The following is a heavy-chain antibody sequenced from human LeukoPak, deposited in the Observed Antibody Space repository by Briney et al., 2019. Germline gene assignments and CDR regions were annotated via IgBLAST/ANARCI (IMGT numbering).Heavy chain of an antibody. CDR1: GGTFSSYA. Sequence: GASVKVSCKASGGTFSSYAISWVRQAPGQGLEWMGGIIPIFGTANNAQKFQGRVMITADESTSTVYMELSSPRSEDTAVYYCARQRITIFGVVIKNDYYYGMDVWGQGTTVTVSS. J-gene: IGHJ6*02. CDR2: IIPIFGTA. V-gene: IGHV1-69*13. CDR3: ARQRITIFGVVIKNDYYYGMDV. D-gene: IGHD3-3*01.